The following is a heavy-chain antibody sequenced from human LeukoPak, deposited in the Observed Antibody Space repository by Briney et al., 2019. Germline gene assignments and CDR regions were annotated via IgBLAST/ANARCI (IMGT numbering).Heavy chain of an antibody. CDR3: ARSPLIVLMVYAVRRWFDP. CDR1: GGSFSGYY. V-gene: IGHV4-34*01. Sequence: SETLSLTCAVYGGSFSGYYWSWVRQPPGKGLEWIGEINHSGSTNYNPSLKSRVTISVDTSKNQFSRKLSSVTAADTAVYYCARSPLIVLMVYAVRRWFDPWGQGTLVTVSS. J-gene: IGHJ5*02. D-gene: IGHD2-8*01. CDR2: INHSGST.